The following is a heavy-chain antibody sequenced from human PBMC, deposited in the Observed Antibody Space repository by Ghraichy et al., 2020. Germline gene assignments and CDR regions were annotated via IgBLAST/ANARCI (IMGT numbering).Heavy chain of an antibody. CDR1: GGSISSYY. CDR2: IYYSGST. J-gene: IGHJ5*02. Sequence: SETLSLTCTVSGGSISSYYWSWIRQPPGKGLEWIGYIYYSGSTNYNPSLQSRVTISVDTSKNQFSLKLSSVTAADTAVYYCPGSYNWFDPWGQGTLVTVSS. V-gene: IGHV4-59*01. CDR3: PGSYNWFDP.